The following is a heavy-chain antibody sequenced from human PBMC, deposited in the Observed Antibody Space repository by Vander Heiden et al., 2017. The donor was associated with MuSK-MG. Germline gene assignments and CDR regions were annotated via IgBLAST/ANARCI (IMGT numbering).Heavy chain of an antibody. CDR1: GYTFTSYD. D-gene: IGHD2-21*02. J-gene: IGHJ4*02. CDR2: MNPNTGET. Sequence: QVQLVQSGAEVKNPGASVKVSCQASGYTFTSYDINWVRQATGQGLEWMGRMNPNTGETAYAQKFQGRVTLTRDTSITTAYMEISSLTSEDAAVYYCARDYGGDSVALRFWGQGTQVTVSS. CDR3: ARDYGGDSVALRF. V-gene: IGHV1-8*01.